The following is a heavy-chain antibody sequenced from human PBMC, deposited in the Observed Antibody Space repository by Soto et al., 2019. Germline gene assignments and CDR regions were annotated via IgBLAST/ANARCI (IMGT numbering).Heavy chain of an antibody. Sequence: EVQLVESGGGLVQPGRSLRLSCAASGFTFDDYAMHWVRQAPGKGLEWVSGISWNSGSIGYADSVKGRFTISRDNAKNSLYLQMNSLRGEDTALYYCAKDRGLVLSFYFDYWGQGTLVTVSS. V-gene: IGHV3-9*01. CDR3: AKDRGLVLSFYFDY. D-gene: IGHD6-19*01. J-gene: IGHJ4*02. CDR1: GFTFDDYA. CDR2: ISWNSGSI.